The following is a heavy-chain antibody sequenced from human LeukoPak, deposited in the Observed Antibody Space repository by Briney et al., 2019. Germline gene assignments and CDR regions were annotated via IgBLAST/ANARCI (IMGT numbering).Heavy chain of an antibody. V-gene: IGHV3-23*01. CDR1: GFSFSSYV. CDR2: ISGSGAST. Sequence: GGSLRLSCAAFGFSFSSYVMSWVRQAPGKGLEWVSGISGSGASTYYADSEKGRFTISRDNSKNTLYLQMNSLRAEDTAVYYCAKFYRNCSSTSCPYGSGSYYLPTDAFDIWGQGTMVTVSS. D-gene: IGHD3-10*01. CDR3: AKFYRNCSSTSCPYGSGSYYLPTDAFDI. J-gene: IGHJ3*02.